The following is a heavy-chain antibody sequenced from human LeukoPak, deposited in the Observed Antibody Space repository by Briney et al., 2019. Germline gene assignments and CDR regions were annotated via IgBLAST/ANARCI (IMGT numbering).Heavy chain of an antibody. D-gene: IGHD3-22*01. CDR3: ARNTYYYDSSGYWAYDY. CDR2: IKQDGSEK. J-gene: IGHJ4*02. Sequence: GGSLRLSCAASGFTFSSYWMSWVRPAPGKGLEWVANIKQDGSEKYYVDSVKGRFTISRDNAKNSLYLQMNSLRAEDTAVYYCARNTYYYDSSGYWAYDYWGQGTLVTVSS. V-gene: IGHV3-7*01. CDR1: GFTFSSYW.